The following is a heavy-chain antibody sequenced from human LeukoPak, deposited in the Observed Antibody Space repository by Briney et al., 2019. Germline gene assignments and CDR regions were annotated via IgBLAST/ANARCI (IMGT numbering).Heavy chain of an antibody. V-gene: IGHV3-53*01. CDR2: IYSGGRT. D-gene: IGHD3-10*01. J-gene: IGHJ6*03. CDR1: GFTINNNY. CDR3: ARVYYGSGSLHYYYYYMDV. Sequence: HPGGSLRLSCAASGFTINNNYMSWVRQAPGKGLEWVSVIYSGGRTYYADSVKGRFIISRENSKNTLYLQMNSLRAEDTAVYYCARVYYGSGSLHYYYYYMDVWGKGTTVTISS.